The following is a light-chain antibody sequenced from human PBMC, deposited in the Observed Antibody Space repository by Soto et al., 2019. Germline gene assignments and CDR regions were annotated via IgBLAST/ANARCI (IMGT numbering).Light chain of an antibody. V-gene: IGLV1-44*01. Sequence: QSALAQPPSASGAPGQRVTISCSGSSSNIGSRTVNWYQQLPGTAPKLLISNNNQRPSGVPDRFSGSKSGTSASLAISGLQSEDEADYYCSSYISSSTLVFGTGTKVTVL. J-gene: IGLJ1*01. CDR2: NNN. CDR1: SSNIGSRT. CDR3: SSYISSSTLV.